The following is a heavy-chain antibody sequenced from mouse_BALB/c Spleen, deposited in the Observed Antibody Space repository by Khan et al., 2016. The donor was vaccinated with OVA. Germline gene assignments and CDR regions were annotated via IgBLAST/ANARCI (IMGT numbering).Heavy chain of an antibody. V-gene: IGHV2-3*01. CDR2: IWGDGST. D-gene: IGHD2-3*01. CDR3: AKWGDGSTYAMDY. J-gene: IGHJ4*01. CDR1: GFSLTIYG. Sequence: VQLQESGPGLVAPSQSLAITCTVSGFSLTIYGVNWIRQPPGKGLEWLGVIWGDGSTNYHSALISRLSISKDNSKRQVFLKLNSLQTDDTATYYCAKWGDGSTYAMDYWGQGTSVTVSS.